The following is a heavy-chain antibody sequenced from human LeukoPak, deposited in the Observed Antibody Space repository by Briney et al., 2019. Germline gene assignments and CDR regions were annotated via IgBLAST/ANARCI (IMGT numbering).Heavy chain of an antibody. CDR3: AKDGDDQQLDDPWDY. V-gene: IGHV3-30-3*01. Sequence: PGGSLRLSCAASGFTFSSYAMPWVRQAPGKGLEWVAVISYDGSNKYYADSVKGRFTISRDNSKNTLYLQMNSLRAEDTAVYYCAKDGDDQQLDDPWDYWGQGTLVTVSS. CDR1: GFTFSSYA. D-gene: IGHD6-6*01. J-gene: IGHJ4*02. CDR2: ISYDGSNK.